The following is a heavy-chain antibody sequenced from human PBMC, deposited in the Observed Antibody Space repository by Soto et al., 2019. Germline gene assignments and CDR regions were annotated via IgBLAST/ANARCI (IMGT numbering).Heavy chain of an antibody. J-gene: IGHJ4*02. D-gene: IGHD5-18*01. CDR2: VYHSGST. CDR1: GGSISSGGYS. Sequence: AVSGGSISSGGYSWSWIRQPPGKGLEWIGYVYHSGSTYYNPSLKSRVTISVDRSKNQFSLKLSSATAADTAVYFCARVPDTALAPDYWGQGTLVTVSS. V-gene: IGHV4-30-2*01. CDR3: ARVPDTALAPDY.